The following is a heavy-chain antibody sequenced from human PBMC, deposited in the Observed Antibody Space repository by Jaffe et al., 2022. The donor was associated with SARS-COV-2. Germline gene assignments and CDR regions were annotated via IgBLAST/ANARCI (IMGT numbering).Heavy chain of an antibody. V-gene: IGHV4-61*02. CDR1: GGSISSGSHY. J-gene: IGHJ4*02. CDR3: ARILPSA. Sequence: QVQLQESGPGLVKPSQTLSLTCTVSGGSISSGSHYWTWIRQPAGKGLEWIGRIYTSGSTNYNPSLRSRVTISLDTSKNQFSLKLSSVTAADTAVYYCARILPSAWGQGTLVTVSS. CDR2: IYTSGST.